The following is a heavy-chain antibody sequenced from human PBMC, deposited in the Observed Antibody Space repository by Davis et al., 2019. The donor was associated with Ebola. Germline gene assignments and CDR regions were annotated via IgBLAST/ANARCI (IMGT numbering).Heavy chain of an antibody. CDR1: GFTFSSYG. D-gene: IGHD3-3*01. V-gene: IGHV3-33*01. Sequence: GESLKISCAASGFTFSSYGMHWVRQAPGKGLEWVAVIWYDGSNKYYADSVKGRFTISRDNSKNTLYLQMNSLRAEDTAVYYCARAARVAYYDFWSAYGMDVWGQGTTVTVSS. CDR3: ARAARVAYYDFWSAYGMDV. J-gene: IGHJ6*02. CDR2: IWYDGSNK.